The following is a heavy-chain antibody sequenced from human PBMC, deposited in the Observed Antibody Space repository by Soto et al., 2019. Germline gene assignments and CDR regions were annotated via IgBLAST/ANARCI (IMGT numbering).Heavy chain of an antibody. D-gene: IGHD3-16*01. CDR3: ARSRYDYIWGSYEFDY. J-gene: IGHJ4*02. Sequence: GGSLRLSCAASGFTFSDYYMSWIRQAPGKGLEWVSYISSSGSTIYYADSVKGRFTISRDNAKNSLYLQMNSLRAEDTAVYYCARSRYDYIWGSYEFDYWGQGTLVTVSS. CDR2: ISSSGSTI. CDR1: GFTFSDYY. V-gene: IGHV3-11*01.